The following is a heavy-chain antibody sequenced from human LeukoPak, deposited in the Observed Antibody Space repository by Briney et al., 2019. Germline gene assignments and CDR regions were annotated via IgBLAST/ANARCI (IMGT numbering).Heavy chain of an antibody. J-gene: IGHJ4*02. CDR1: GFAFSSNG. CDR3: AKLPGYCSSVSCYAGIDY. Sequence: PGGSLRLSCTASGFAFSSNGMTWVRQAPGKRLEWVSGVNESGDKTYYAASVKGRFTISRDNSKNTLFLQMASLRAEDTAVYYCAKLPGYCSSVSCYAGIDYWGQGTLVTVSS. D-gene: IGHD2-2*01. V-gene: IGHV3-23*01. CDR2: VNESGDKT.